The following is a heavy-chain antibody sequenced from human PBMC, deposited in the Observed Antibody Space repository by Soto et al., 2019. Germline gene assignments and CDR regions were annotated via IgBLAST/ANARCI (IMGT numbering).Heavy chain of an antibody. CDR2: ISYDGSNK. CDR3: ARLLPVGTATFDN. Sequence: QVQLVESGGGVVQPGRSLRLSCAASGFTFSTYALHWVRQAPGKGLEWVALISYDGSNKYHADSVKGRFTISRDNSKNTLYLQMTSLRGDDTAVYYWARLLPVGTATFDNWGQGTLVTVSS. CDR1: GFTFSTYA. D-gene: IGHD2-15*01. V-gene: IGHV3-30-3*01. J-gene: IGHJ4*02.